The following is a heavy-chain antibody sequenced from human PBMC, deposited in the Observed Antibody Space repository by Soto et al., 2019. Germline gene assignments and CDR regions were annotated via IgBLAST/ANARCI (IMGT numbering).Heavy chain of an antibody. CDR2: ILYSGST. D-gene: IGHD4-4*01. Sequence: SETLSLTCTVSGGSISSYYWSWIRQPPGKGLEWIGYILYSGSTNYNPSLKSRVTISVDTSKNHFSLNLSSVTAADTAVYYCARRYGYSFDFWGQGTLVTVSS. CDR3: ARRYGYSFDF. J-gene: IGHJ4*02. CDR1: GGSISSYY. V-gene: IGHV4-59*01.